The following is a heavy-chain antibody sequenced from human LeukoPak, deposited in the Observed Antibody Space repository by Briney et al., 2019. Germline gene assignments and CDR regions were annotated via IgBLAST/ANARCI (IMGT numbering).Heavy chain of an antibody. CDR3: ARVTRLLHYTFDI. CDR2: ISYTGST. CDR1: GGSMSSHY. D-gene: IGHD3-10*01. V-gene: IGHV4-59*11. Sequence: SETLSLTCAVSGGSMSSHYWSWIRQPPGKGLEWMGYISYTGSTNYNPSLKTRVTISVDTSKNQFSLKLRSVTAADTALYFCARVTRLLHYTFDIWGQGTMVTVSS. J-gene: IGHJ3*02.